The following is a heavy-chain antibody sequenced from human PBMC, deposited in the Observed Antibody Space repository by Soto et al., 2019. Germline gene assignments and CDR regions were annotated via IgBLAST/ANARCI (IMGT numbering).Heavy chain of an antibody. D-gene: IGHD2-8*01. J-gene: IGHJ4*02. Sequence: EVQLVESGGGLVQPGGSLRLSCAASGFTFNSRGMNWVRQAPGKGLEWISYSSGSSRSIYYAESVKGRFTISRDNAKNSLYLQMDSLRDEDTAVYYCARGEMACDYWGQRTLVTVSS. V-gene: IGHV3-48*02. CDR3: ARGEMACDY. CDR2: SSGSSRSI. CDR1: GFTFNSRG.